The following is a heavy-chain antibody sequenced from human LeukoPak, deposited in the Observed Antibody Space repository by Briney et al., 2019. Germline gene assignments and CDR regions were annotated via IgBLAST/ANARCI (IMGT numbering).Heavy chain of an antibody. CDR3: ARGSDSPFDP. CDR1: GFTFNNYG. J-gene: IGHJ5*02. D-gene: IGHD2-15*01. V-gene: IGHV3-72*01. Sequence: PGGSLRLSCAASGFTFNNYGMNWVRQAPGKGLEWVGRTRNKANSYTTEYAASVTGRFTISRDDSKNSLYLQMNSLKTEDTAVYYCARGSDSPFDPWGQGTLVTVSS. CDR2: TRNKANSYTT.